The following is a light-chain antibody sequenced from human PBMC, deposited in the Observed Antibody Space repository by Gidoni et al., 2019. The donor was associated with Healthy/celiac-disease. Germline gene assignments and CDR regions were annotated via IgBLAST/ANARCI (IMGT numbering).Light chain of an antibody. CDR2: AAS. CDR1: QSISSY. Sequence: DIQMNQSPSSLSASVGDRVTITCRASQSISSYLNWYQQKPGKAPKLLIYAASSLQSGVPSRFSGSGSGTDFTLTISSLQPEDFATYYCQQSYSTPQTFXXXTKVEIK. V-gene: IGKV1-39*01. J-gene: IGKJ1*01. CDR3: QQSYSTPQT.